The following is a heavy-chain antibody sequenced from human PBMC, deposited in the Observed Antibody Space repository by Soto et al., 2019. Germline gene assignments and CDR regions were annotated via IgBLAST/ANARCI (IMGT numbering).Heavy chain of an antibody. V-gene: IGHV1-69*02. CDR1: GGTFSSYT. CDR3: ARSPSIAARPDDYYYYYYMDV. Sequence: SVKVSCKASGGTFSSYTISWVRQAPGQGLEWMGRIIPILGIANYAQKFQGRVTITADKSTSTAYMELSSLRSEDTAVYYCARSPSIAARPDDYYYYYYMDVWGKGTTVTVSS. D-gene: IGHD6-6*01. J-gene: IGHJ6*03. CDR2: IIPILGIA.